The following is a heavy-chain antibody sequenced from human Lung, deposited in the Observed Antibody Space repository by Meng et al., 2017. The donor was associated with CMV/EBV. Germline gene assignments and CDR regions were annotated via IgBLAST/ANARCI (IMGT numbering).Heavy chain of an antibody. V-gene: IGHV3-30-3*01. CDR3: ARGQWHSLDY. D-gene: IGHD6-19*01. CDR1: GFTFSSYA. J-gene: IGHJ4*02. Sequence: QLQLVGAGGGVVQPGRSLRLACAASGFTFSSYAMHWARQAPGTGLEWVAVISYDGSNKYYADSVKGRFTISRDNSKNTLYLQMNSLRAEDTAVYYCARGQWHSLDYWGQGTLVTVSS. CDR2: ISYDGSNK.